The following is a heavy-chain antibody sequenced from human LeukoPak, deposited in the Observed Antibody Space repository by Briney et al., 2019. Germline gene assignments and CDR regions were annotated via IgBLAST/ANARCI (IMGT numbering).Heavy chain of an antibody. CDR1: GFTFDDYA. CDR2: ISWNSGSI. D-gene: IGHD6-13*01. CDR3: AKGPHRYSSSWYYYGMDV. Sequence: GGSLRLSCAASGFTFDDYAMHWVRQAPGKGLEWVSGISWNSGSIGYADSVKGRFTISRDNSKNTLYLQMNSLRAEDTAVYYCAKGPHRYSSSWYYYGMDVWGQGTTVTVSS. J-gene: IGHJ6*02. V-gene: IGHV3-9*01.